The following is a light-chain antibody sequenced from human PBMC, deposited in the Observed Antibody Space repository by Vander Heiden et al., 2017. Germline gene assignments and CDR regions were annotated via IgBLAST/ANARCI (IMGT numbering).Light chain of an antibody. Sequence: SYELTQPPSASVSPGQTARITCSGDALPKQYAYWYQQKPGQAPVLVIYKDSERPSGIPERFSGSSSGTTVTLTISGVQAEDEADYYCQSADSSGTHYVFGTGTKVTVL. V-gene: IGLV3-25*03. CDR2: KDS. J-gene: IGLJ1*01. CDR3: QSADSSGTHYV. CDR1: ALPKQY.